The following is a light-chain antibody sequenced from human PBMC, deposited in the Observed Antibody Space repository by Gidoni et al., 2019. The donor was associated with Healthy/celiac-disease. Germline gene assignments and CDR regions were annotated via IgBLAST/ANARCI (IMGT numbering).Light chain of an antibody. J-gene: IGLJ3*02. CDR3: QSYDSSLSGSWV. CDR2: GNS. V-gene: IGLV1-40*01. CDR1: SSNIGAGYD. Sequence: VLTQPPSVSGAPAQRVTISCTGSSSNIGAGYDVHWYQQLPGTAPKLLIYGNSNRPSGVPDRFSGSKSGTSASLAITGLQAEDEADYYCQSYDSSLSGSWVFGGGTKLTVL.